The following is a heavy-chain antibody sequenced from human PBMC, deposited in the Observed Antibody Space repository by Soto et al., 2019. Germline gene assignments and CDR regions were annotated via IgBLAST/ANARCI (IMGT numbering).Heavy chain of an antibody. CDR3: ARSDGRY. V-gene: IGHV4-59*01. J-gene: IGHJ4*02. CDR2: IYYSGST. CDR1: GGSISSYY. Sequence: SETLSLTSTVSGGSISSYYWSWIRQPPGKGLEWIGYIYYSGSTNYNPSLKSRVTKSVDTSKNQFSLKLSSVTAADTAVYYCARSDGRYWGQGTLVTVSS.